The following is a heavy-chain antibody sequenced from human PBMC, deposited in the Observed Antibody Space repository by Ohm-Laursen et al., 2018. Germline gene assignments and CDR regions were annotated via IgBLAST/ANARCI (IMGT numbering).Heavy chain of an antibody. J-gene: IGHJ4*02. CDR1: GGSISSYY. CDR3: ARHDSGDYYFDY. CDR2: IHNSGST. V-gene: IGHV4-59*08. D-gene: IGHD4-17*01. Sequence: GTLSLTWTVSGGSISSYYWSWVRQPPGKGLEWIGYIHNSGSTNYNPSLKSRVTISVDTSKNQFSLKLSSVTAADTAVYYCARHDSGDYYFDYWGQGTLVTVSS.